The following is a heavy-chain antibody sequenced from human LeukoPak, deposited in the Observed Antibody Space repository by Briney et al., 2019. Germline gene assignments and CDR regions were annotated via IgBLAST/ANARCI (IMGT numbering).Heavy chain of an antibody. J-gene: IGHJ4*02. V-gene: IGHV3-23*01. CDR3: TKKTSYYDSSGALDY. D-gene: IGHD3-22*01. CDR2: ISGSGGST. Sequence: GGSLRLSCAASGFTFSNCAMTWVRQAPGKGLEWLSVISGSGGSTYHADSVKGRFTISRDNSKNTLFLQMNSLRAEDTAVYYCTKKTSYYDSSGALDYWGQGTL. CDR1: GFTFSNCA.